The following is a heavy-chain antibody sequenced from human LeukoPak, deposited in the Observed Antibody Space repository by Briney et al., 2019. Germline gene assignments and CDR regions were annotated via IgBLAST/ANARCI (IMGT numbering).Heavy chain of an antibody. CDR1: GFTFTNYA. J-gene: IGHJ6*02. V-gene: IGHV3-23*01. Sequence: GGSLRLSCATSGFTFTNYAMTWVRQAPGKGLEWVSTISGSAENTYYADSVKGRFTISRDNSKNTLYLQMNSLRAEDTAVYYCARENPHPRYYYGMDVWGQGTTVTVSS. CDR3: ARENPHPRYYYGMDV. CDR2: ISGSAENT.